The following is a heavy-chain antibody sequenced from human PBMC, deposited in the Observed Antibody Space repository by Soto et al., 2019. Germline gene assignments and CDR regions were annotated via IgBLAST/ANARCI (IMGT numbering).Heavy chain of an antibody. CDR1: VGSISSGGYS. V-gene: IGHV4-30-2*01. CDR2: IYHSGST. Sequence: TLSLTCAVSVGSISSGGYSWSWIRQPPGEGLEWIGYIYHSGSTYYNPSLKSRVTISVDRSKNQFSLKLSSVTAADTAVYYCARAPHSFGVAENWFDPWGQGTLVTVSS. J-gene: IGHJ5*02. D-gene: IGHD3-3*01. CDR3: ARAPHSFGVAENWFDP.